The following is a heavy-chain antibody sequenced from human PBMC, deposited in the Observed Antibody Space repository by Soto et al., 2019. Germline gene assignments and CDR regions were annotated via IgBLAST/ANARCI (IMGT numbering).Heavy chain of an antibody. V-gene: IGHV2-26*01. CDR2: IFSNDDK. Sequence: QVTLKESGPVVGNPPETLTLPSTASGLSLSNPGRGVGWFRRPPGKALDWLAHIFSNDDKSYTTSLKNRLTISKDTSKSQVVLTMTNMGPVDSATYYCALIKDCSTTDCFLASFDPWGQGTLVTVSS. CDR1: GLSLSNPGRG. D-gene: IGHD2-2*01. J-gene: IGHJ5*02. CDR3: ALIKDCSTTDCFLASFDP.